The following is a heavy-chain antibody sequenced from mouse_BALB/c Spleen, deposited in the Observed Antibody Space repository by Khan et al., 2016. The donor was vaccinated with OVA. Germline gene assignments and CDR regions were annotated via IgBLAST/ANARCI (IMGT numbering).Heavy chain of an antibody. V-gene: IGHV9-3-1*01. J-gene: IGHJ4*01. CDR3: AKPPYFSYTLDH. CDR2: INTYTGEP. CDR1: GYTFTNYG. D-gene: IGHD2-10*01. Sequence: QIQLVQSGPELKKPGETVKISCKASGYTFTNYGMNWVKQSPGKALKWMGWINTYTGEPTYADDFKGRFAFSLETPASTLFLQINNLKNEDTATYFCAKPPYFSYTLDHWGQGTSVTVSS.